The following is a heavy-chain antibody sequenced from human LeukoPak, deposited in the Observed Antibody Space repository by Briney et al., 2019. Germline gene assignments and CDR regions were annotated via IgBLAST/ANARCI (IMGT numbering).Heavy chain of an antibody. J-gene: IGHJ4*02. D-gene: IGHD1-26*01. CDR1: GYTFSGYY. Sequence: ASVKVSCKASGYTFSGYYMHWVRQAPGQGLEWMGWINPNSGGTKYAQKFQGRVTMTRDTSISTAYMELSRLRSDDTAVYYCARDSGLGPTWHPFDHWGQGTPVTVSS. CDR2: INPNSGGT. V-gene: IGHV1-2*02. CDR3: ARDSGLGPTWHPFDH.